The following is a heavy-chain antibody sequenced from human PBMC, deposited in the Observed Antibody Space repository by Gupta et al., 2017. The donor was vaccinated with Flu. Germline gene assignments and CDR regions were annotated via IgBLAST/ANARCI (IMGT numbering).Heavy chain of an antibody. CDR1: GFTFSSYD. CDR2: IGTAGDT. D-gene: IGHD2-15*01. V-gene: IGHV3-13*01. CDR3: ARRNIVVGSAMDV. J-gene: IGHJ6*02. Sequence: EVQLVESGGGLVQPGGSLRLSCAASGFTFSSYDMHWVRQATGKGLEWVSAIGTAGDTYYPGSVKGRFTISRENAKNSLYLQMNSLRAGDTAVYYCARRNIVVGSAMDVWGQGTTVTVSS.